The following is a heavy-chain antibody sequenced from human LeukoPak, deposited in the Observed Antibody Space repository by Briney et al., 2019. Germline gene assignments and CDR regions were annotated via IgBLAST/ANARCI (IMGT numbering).Heavy chain of an antibody. CDR1: GGSINTYY. CDR2: IFYTGST. CDR3: ARHESGYYMDV. Sequence: PSETLSLTCTVSGGSINTYYWSWIQQPPGKGLEWIGYIFYTGSTNYKPSLKSRVTISVDTSKNEFSLKLSSVTAADTAVYYCARHESGYYMDVWGKGTTVTVSS. J-gene: IGHJ6*03. V-gene: IGHV4-59*01.